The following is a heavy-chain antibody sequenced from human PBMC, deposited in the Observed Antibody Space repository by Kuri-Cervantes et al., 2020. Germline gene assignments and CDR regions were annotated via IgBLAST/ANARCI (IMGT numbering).Heavy chain of an antibody. CDR3: ARDYRDGPDY. V-gene: IGHV1-18*01. Sequence: ASVKVSCKASGGTFSSYAISWVRQAPGQGLEWMGGIRGDEGNTKYAQKFQDRVSMTTDPSARTAYMEVRGLRSEDTAMYYCARDYRDGPDYWGQGTLVTVSS. CDR1: GGTFSSYA. D-gene: IGHD1-14*01. J-gene: IGHJ4*02. CDR2: IRGDEGNT.